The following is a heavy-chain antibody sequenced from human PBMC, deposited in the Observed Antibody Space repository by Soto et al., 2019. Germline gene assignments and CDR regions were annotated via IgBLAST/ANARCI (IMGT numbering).Heavy chain of an antibody. D-gene: IGHD5-18*01. CDR2: IYSGGST. CDR1: GFTVSSNY. V-gene: IGHV3-53*01. Sequence: EVQLVESGGGLIQPGGSLRLSCAASGFTVSSNYMSWVRQAPGKGLEWVSVIYSGGSTFYADSVKGRFTISRDNSKNTLYLQMNSLRAEDTDVYYCARDVGGYSYGFDYWGQGTLVTVS. CDR3: ARDVGGYSYGFDY. J-gene: IGHJ4*02.